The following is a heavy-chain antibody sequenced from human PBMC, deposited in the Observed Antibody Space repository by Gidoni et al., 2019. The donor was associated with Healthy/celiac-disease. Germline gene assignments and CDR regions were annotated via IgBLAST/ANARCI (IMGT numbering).Heavy chain of an antibody. V-gene: IGHV3-30*04. CDR2: ISYDGSNK. CDR3: ARERRYGYPDAFDI. CDR1: GVTCSSYA. Sequence: QVQLVESGGGVVQPGRSMRLSGAAAGVTCSSYAMHWVRQAPGKGLAWVAVISYDGSNKYYADSVKGPFTISRDNSKNTLYLQMTSLRAEDTAVYYCARERRYGYPDAFDIWGQGTMVTVSS. D-gene: IGHD5-18*01. J-gene: IGHJ3*02.